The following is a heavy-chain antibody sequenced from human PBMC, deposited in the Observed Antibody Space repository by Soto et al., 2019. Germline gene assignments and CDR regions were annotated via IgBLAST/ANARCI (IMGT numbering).Heavy chain of an antibody. D-gene: IGHD2-8*01. CDR2: INPSADTT. V-gene: IGHV1-46*01. CDR3: ARDTGSCNGDSFYPIYGMDV. CDR1: GYTFTNYY. J-gene: IGHJ6*02. Sequence: ASVKVSCKASGYTFTNYYIHWVRQAPGQGLEWMGIINPSADTTTYAQKFKGRVTMTRDTSTGTVYMELSSLRSEDTAVYYCARDTGSCNGDSFYPIYGMDVWGQGTTVTVSS.